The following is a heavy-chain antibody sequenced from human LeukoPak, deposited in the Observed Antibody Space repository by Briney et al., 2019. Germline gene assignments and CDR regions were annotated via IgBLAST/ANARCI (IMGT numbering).Heavy chain of an antibody. CDR1: GYTFTSYG. CDR2: FDPEDGET. D-gene: IGHD4/OR15-4a*01. CDR3: ATVATRGATFDY. V-gene: IGHV1-24*01. Sequence: ASVKVSCKASGYTFTSYGISWVRQAPGKGLEWMGGFDPEDGETIYAQKFQGRVTMTEDTSTDTAYMELSSLRSEDTAVYYCATVATRGATFDYWGQGTLVTVSS. J-gene: IGHJ4*02.